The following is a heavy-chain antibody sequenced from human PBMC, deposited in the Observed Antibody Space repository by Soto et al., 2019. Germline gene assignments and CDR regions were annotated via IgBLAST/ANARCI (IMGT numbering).Heavy chain of an antibody. J-gene: IGHJ4*02. V-gene: IGHV4-34*01. Sequence: NPSETLSLTCAVYGGSFSGYYWSRIRQPPGKGLEWIGEINHSGSTDYNPSLKSRVTISVDTSKNQFSLKLSSVTAADTAVYFCGGQDYGAKGYYFENWGQGALVTVSS. CDR3: GGQDYGAKGYYFEN. CDR1: GGSFSGYY. CDR2: INHSGST. D-gene: IGHD4-17*01.